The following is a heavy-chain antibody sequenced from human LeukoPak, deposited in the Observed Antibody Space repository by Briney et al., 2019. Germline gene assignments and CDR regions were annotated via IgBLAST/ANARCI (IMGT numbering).Heavy chain of an antibody. CDR1: GFTFSRNA. Sequence: GRSLRLSCAASGFTFSRNAMHWVRQAPGKGLEWVAVISYDGGITYYADSVKGRFTISRDNSKNTLFLQLNSLRAEDTAVYYCARDSTYYYDSGSSGPHYFDYWGQGTLVTVSS. V-gene: IGHV3-30*01. CDR3: ARDSTYYYDSGSSGPHYFDY. D-gene: IGHD3-10*01. CDR2: ISYDGGIT. J-gene: IGHJ4*02.